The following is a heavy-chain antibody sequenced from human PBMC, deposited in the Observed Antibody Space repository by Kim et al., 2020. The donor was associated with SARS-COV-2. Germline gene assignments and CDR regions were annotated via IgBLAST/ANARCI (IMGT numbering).Heavy chain of an antibody. CDR3: ASYIAARRGVY. CDR2: INSDGSST. CDR1: GFTFSSYW. V-gene: IGHV3-74*01. J-gene: IGHJ4*02. D-gene: IGHD6-6*01. Sequence: GGSLRLSCAASGFTFSSYWMHWVRQAPGKGLVWVSRINSDGSSTNYADSVKGRFTISRDNAKNTLYVQMNSLRAEDTAVYYCASYIAARRGVYWGQGTLVTVSS.